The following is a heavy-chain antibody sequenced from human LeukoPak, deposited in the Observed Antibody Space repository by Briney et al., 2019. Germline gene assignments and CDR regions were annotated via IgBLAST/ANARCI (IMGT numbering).Heavy chain of an antibody. CDR2: IYYSGST. Sequence: SETLSLTCTVSGGSISSSSYYWGWIRQPPGKGLEWIGSIYYSGSTYYNPSLKSRVTICVDTSKNQFSLKLSSVTAADTAVYYCARGTMTTVTYYFDYWGQGTLVTVSS. CDR3: ARGTMTTVTYYFDY. D-gene: IGHD4-17*01. V-gene: IGHV4-39*01. CDR1: GGSISSSSYY. J-gene: IGHJ4*02.